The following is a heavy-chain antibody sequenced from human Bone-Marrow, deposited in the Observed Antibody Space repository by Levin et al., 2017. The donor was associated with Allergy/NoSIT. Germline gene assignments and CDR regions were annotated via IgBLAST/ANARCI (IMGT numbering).Heavy chain of an antibody. J-gene: IGHJ4*02. CDR1: GLTFSHYA. Sequence: GGSLRLSCAASGLTFSHYAMTWVRQAPGKGLEWVSTISGSGSSTFYGDSVRGRFTISRDNSKNTVYLQLNSLRAEDTAVYFCAKGGHESHFDYWGQGTLVTVSS. V-gene: IGHV3-23*01. CDR2: ISGSGSST. CDR3: AKGGHESHFDY.